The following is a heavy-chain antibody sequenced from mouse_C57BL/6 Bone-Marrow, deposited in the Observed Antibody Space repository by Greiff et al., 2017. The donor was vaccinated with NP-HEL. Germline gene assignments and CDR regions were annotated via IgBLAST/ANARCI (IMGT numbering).Heavy chain of an antibody. Sequence: QVQLQQPGAELVKPGASVKLSCKASGYTFTSYWMHWVKQRPGRGLEWIGRIDPTSGGTKYNEKFKSKATLTVDKPSSTADRQLSSLTSEDSAVYYCARTAYYSNYDVDYWGQGTTLTVSS. D-gene: IGHD2-5*01. CDR2: IDPTSGGT. V-gene: IGHV1-72*01. J-gene: IGHJ2*01. CDR1: GYTFTSYW. CDR3: ARTAYYSNYDVDY.